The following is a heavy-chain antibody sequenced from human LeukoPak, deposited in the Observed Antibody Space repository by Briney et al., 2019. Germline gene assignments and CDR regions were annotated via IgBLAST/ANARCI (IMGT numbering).Heavy chain of an antibody. D-gene: IGHD6-13*01. J-gene: IGHJ4*02. V-gene: IGHV3-7*01. CDR1: GFTFRNYW. CDR3: VRAEGPSRPYRSIWFDY. CDR2: TKPDGSAV. Sequence: GGSLRLSCAASGFTFRNYWMGWVRQAPGKGLEWVANTKPDGSAVYYADSVRGRFTTSRDNANNFLYLQMNRLRAEDTAVYYCVRAEGPSRPYRSIWFDYWGQGTMVTASS.